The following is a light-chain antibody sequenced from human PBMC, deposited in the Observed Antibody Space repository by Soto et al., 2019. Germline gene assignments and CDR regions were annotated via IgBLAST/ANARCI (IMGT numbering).Light chain of an antibody. CDR1: QDIRNY. Sequence: TQVTQKRSSVPRAGEERGTISWPASQDIRNYLNWYQQKPGKAPKILIYDESNLETGVPSRLSGSGSGTELHLTISGLQLDHFATYDRQNYKSYSEACGQGTKVDIK. CDR3: QNYKSYSEA. CDR2: DES. V-gene: IGKV1-33*01. J-gene: IGKJ1*01.